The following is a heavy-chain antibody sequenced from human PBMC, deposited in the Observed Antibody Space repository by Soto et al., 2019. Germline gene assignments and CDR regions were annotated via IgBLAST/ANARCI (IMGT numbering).Heavy chain of an antibody. V-gene: IGHV4-4*02. J-gene: IGHJ4*02. CDR2: VHLNGNT. D-gene: IGHD3-16*01. Sequence: QVQLQESGPGLVKPSETLSLTCAVSGGSIRNTNWWSWVRQFPGKGLEWIGEVHLNGNTNYNPSLKSRVTLSIDEPRNQLSLTLNSVTAADTAVYYCAREIFGGSSPAAYWGQGILVTVSS. CDR3: AREIFGGSSPAAY. CDR1: GGSIRNTNW.